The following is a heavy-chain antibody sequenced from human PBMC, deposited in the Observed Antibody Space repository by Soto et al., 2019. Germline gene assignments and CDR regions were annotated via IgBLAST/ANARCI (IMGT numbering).Heavy chain of an antibody. CDR1: GYTFTSYD. V-gene: IGHV1-69*04. CDR3: ARGYPTAFDI. J-gene: IGHJ3*02. CDR2: IIPILGIA. Sequence: GASVKVSCKASGYTFTSYDINWVRQAPGQGLEWMGRIIPILGIANYAQKFQGRVTITADKSTSTAYMELSSLRSEDTAVYYCARGYPTAFDIWGQGTMVTVSS. D-gene: IGHD5-18*01.